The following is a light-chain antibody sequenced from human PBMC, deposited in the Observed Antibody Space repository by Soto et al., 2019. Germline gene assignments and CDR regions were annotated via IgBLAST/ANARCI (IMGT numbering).Light chain of an antibody. CDR1: SSDVGGYNY. V-gene: IGLV2-11*01. J-gene: IGLJ1*01. Sequence: QLGSVSGSPGQSVTISCTGTSSDVGGYNYVSWYQQHPGKAPKLMIYDVSKRPSGVPDRFSGSKSGNTASLTISGLQAEDEADYYCCSYAGSYTYVFGTGTKVTVL. CDR3: CSYAGSYTYV. CDR2: DVS.